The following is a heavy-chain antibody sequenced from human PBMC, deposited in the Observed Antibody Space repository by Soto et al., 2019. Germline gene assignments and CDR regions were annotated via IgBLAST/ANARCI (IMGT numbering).Heavy chain of an antibody. J-gene: IGHJ6*02. Sequence: ASVKVSCKASGYTFTGYYMRWVRQAPGQGLEWMGWINPNSGGTNYAQKFQGWVTMTRDTSISTAYMELSRLRSDDTAVYYCARGRVGATTPYYYGMDVWGQGTTVTVSS. D-gene: IGHD1-26*01. CDR1: GYTFTGYY. V-gene: IGHV1-2*04. CDR3: ARGRVGATTPYYYGMDV. CDR2: INPNSGGT.